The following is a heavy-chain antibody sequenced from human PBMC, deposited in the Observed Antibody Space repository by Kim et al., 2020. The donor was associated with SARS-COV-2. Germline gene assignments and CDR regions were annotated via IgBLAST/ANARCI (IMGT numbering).Heavy chain of an antibody. CDR2: INDSGGT. CDR1: GGSFSGYY. CDR3: ARGTTVVTRHFYSMDV. V-gene: IGHV4-34*01. D-gene: IGHD4-17*01. J-gene: IGHJ6*02. Sequence: SETLSLTCAVYGGSFSGYYWSWIRQPPGKGLEWIGEINDSGGTNYNPSLKSRVTISVDTSTNQSSLKLSSVTGADSAVYYCARGTTVVTRHFYSMDVWGQRTTVTLSS.